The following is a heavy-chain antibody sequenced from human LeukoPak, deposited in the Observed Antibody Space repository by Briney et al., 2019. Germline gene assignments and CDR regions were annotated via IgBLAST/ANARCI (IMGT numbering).Heavy chain of an antibody. Sequence: GESLKISCKGSGYSFTSYWIGWVRQKPGKGLEWMGIIYPGDSDTRYSPSFQGQVTISADKSISTAYLQWSSLKASDTAMYYCARAGGYYYDSSGYRLYNWFDPWGQGTLVTVSS. CDR1: GYSFTSYW. J-gene: IGHJ5*02. V-gene: IGHV5-51*01. D-gene: IGHD3-22*01. CDR3: ARAGGYYYDSSGYRLYNWFDP. CDR2: IYPGDSDT.